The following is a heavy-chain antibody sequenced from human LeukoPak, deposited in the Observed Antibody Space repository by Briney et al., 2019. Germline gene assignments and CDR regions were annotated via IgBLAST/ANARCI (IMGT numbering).Heavy chain of an antibody. CDR2: INHGGST. CDR3: ARRRYYGSGSSWYFDL. V-gene: IGHV4-34*01. Sequence: GSLRLSCAASGFTVSSNYMSWVRQAPGKGLEWIGEINHGGSTNYNPSLKSRVTISLDTSKNQFSLKLNSVTAADTAVFYCARRRYYGSGSSWYFDLWGRGTLVTVSS. D-gene: IGHD3-10*01. CDR1: GFTVSSNY. J-gene: IGHJ2*01.